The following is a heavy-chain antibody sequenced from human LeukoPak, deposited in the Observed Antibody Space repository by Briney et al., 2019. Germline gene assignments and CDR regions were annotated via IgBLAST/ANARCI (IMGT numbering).Heavy chain of an antibody. Sequence: GASVKVSCKASGYTFTGYYMHWVRQAPGQGLEWMGWINPNSGGTNYAQKFQGRVTMTRDTSISTAYMELSRLRSDDTAVYYCARDPHTFGFSGDWFDPWGQGTLVTVSS. CDR1: GYTFTGYY. V-gene: IGHV1-2*02. CDR3: ARDPHTFGFSGDWFDP. J-gene: IGHJ5*02. D-gene: IGHD3-16*01. CDR2: INPNSGGT.